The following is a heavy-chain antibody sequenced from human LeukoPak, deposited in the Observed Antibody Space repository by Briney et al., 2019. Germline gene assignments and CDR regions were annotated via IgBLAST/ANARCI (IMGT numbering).Heavy chain of an antibody. D-gene: IGHD1-26*01. CDR1: GFTFSSYW. CDR2: INQDGSEK. Sequence: PGGSLRLSCAASGFTFSSYWMNWVRQAPGKGLEWVAHINQDGSEKFYVYSVKGRFTISRDNAKNSLYLQMNSLRAEDTAVYYCARSLGGSYYPTAFDIWGQGTMVTVSS. CDR3: ARSLGGSYYPTAFDI. V-gene: IGHV3-7*02. J-gene: IGHJ3*02.